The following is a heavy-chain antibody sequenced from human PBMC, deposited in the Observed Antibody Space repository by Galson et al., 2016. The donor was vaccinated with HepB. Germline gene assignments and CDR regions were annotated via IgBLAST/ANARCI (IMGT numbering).Heavy chain of an antibody. CDR3: GSDGGLTVVRGVNDY. CDR2: IFHSGNV. D-gene: IGHD3-10*01. V-gene: IGHV4-39*07. Sequence: SETLSLTCTVSGGSISTSAYYWAWIRQPPGRGLEWIGEIFHSGNVNYNPSLKARVIISIDKSKNHFSLRLNSVTAADTAVYYCGSDGGLTVVRGVNDYWGQGALVTVSS. J-gene: IGHJ4*02. CDR1: GGSISTSAYY.